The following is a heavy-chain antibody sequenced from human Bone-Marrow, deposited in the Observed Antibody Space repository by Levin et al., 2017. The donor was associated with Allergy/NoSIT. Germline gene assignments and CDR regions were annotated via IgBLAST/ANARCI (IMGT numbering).Heavy chain of an antibody. V-gene: IGHV4-59*01. CDR1: GGSISSYY. CDR2: IYYSGST. CDR3: ARVAPSQLGYSPNPDYYYMDV. D-gene: IGHD5-18*01. J-gene: IGHJ6*03. Sequence: TSETLSLTCTVSGGSISSYYWSWIRQPPGKGLEWIGYIYYSGSTNYNPSLKSRVTISVDTSKNQFSLKLSSVTAADTAVYYCARVAPSQLGYSPNPDYYYMDVWGKGTTVTVSS.